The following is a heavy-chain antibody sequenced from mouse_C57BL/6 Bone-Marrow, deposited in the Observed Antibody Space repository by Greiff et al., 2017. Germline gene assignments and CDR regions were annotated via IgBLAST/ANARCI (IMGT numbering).Heavy chain of an antibody. CDR2: IYPRSGNT. D-gene: IGHD1-1*01. V-gene: IGHV1-81*01. Sequence: QVQLQQSGAELARPGASVKLSCKASGYTFTSYGISWVKQRTGQGLEWIGEIYPRSGNTYYNEKFKGKATLTADKSSSTAYMELRSLTSEDSAVYFCAREGYYGNYAMDYWGQGTTVTVSS. J-gene: IGHJ4*01. CDR3: AREGYYGNYAMDY. CDR1: GYTFTSYG.